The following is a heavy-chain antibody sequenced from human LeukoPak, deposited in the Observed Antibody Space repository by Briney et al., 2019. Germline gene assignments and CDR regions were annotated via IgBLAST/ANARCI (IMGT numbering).Heavy chain of an antibody. CDR1: GFTFSSYE. V-gene: IGHV3-48*03. Sequence: PGGSLRLSCAASGFTFSSYEMNWVRQVPGKGLEWISYISSSGSTIYFADSVKGRFTISRDNAKNSLYLQMNSLRAEDTAVYYCARPSCPYRSSEYFQHWGQGTLVIVSS. CDR2: ISSSGSTI. D-gene: IGHD6-13*01. J-gene: IGHJ1*01. CDR3: ARPSCPYRSSEYFQH.